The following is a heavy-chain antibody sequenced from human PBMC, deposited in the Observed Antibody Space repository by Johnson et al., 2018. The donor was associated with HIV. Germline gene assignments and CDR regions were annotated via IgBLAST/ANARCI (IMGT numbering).Heavy chain of an antibody. J-gene: IGHJ3*02. CDR1: GFTFDDYT. Sequence: VQLVESGGVVVQPGGSLRLSCAASGFTFDDYTMHWVRQAPGKGLEWVSLISWDGGSTYYADSVKGRFTISRDNSKNSLYLQMNSLRTEDTALYYCAKDSIVKRLTADAFDIWGQGTMVTVSS. CDR3: AKDSIVKRLTADAFDI. D-gene: IGHD4-11*01. CDR2: ISWDGGST. V-gene: IGHV3-43*01.